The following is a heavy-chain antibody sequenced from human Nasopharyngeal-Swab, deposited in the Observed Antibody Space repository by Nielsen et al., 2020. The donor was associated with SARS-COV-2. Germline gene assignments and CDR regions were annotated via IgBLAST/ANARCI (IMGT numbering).Heavy chain of an antibody. CDR2: ISSSGSTI. V-gene: IGHV3-48*03. J-gene: IGHJ4*02. CDR3: ARGTWFGELDY. CDR1: GFTFSSYE. Sequence: GSLRLSCAASGFTFSSYEMNWVRQAPGKGLEWVSYISSSGSTIYYADSVKGRFTISRDNAKNSLYLQMNSLRAEDTAVYYCARGTWFGELDYWGQGTLVTVSS. D-gene: IGHD3-10*01.